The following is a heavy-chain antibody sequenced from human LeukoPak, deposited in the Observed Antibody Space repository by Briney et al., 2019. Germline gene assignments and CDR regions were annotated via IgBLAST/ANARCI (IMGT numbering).Heavy chain of an antibody. CDR2: INHSGST. D-gene: IGHD1-26*01. CDR1: GGSFSGYY. Sequence: SETLSLTCAVYGGSFSGYYWNWIRQPPGKGLEWIGEINHSGSTNYNPSLKSRVTISVDTSKNQFSLKLSSVTAADTAFYYCARVWEWELHAFDIWGQGTMVTVSS. V-gene: IGHV4-34*01. CDR3: ARVWEWELHAFDI. J-gene: IGHJ3*02.